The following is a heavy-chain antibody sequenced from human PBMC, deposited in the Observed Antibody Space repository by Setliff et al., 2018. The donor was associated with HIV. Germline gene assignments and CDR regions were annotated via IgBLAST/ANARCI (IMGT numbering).Heavy chain of an antibody. V-gene: IGHV1-3*01. Sequence: ASVKVSCKASGYTFTSYAMHWVRQAPGQRLEWMAWINAGNGNTKYSQKFQGRVTFTRDTSASTAYMELSRLRSDDTAVYYCARDFFGQRVGATLGYWGQGTLVTVSS. J-gene: IGHJ4*02. CDR1: GYTFTSYA. CDR3: ARDFFGQRVGATLGY. CDR2: INAGNGNT. D-gene: IGHD1-26*01.